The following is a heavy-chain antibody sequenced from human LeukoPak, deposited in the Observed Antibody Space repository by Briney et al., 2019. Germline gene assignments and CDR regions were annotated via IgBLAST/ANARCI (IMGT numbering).Heavy chain of an antibody. J-gene: IGHJ6*02. V-gene: IGHV1-2*02. Sequence: ASVKVSCKASGYTFTGYYMHWVRQAPGQGLEWMGWINPNSGGTNYAQKFQGRVTMTRDTSISTAYMELSRPRSDDTAVYYCARWGAPTYYDILTGYYPLYYYYGMDVWGQGTTVTVSS. CDR1: GYTFTGYY. CDR2: INPNSGGT. D-gene: IGHD3-9*01. CDR3: ARWGAPTYYDILTGYYPLYYYYGMDV.